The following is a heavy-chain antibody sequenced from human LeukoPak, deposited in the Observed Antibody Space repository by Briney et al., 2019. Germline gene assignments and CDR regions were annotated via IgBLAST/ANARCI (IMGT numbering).Heavy chain of an antibody. CDR2: MNPNSGNT. Sequence: ASVKVSCRASGYTFTSYDINWVRQATGQGLEWMGWMNPNSGNTGYAQKFQGRVTMTRNTSISTAYMELSSLRSEDTAVYYCARAVTMVRGVIDYYYMDVWGKGTTVTISS. J-gene: IGHJ6*03. D-gene: IGHD3-10*01. CDR3: ARAVTMVRGVIDYYYMDV. V-gene: IGHV1-8*01. CDR1: GYTFTSYD.